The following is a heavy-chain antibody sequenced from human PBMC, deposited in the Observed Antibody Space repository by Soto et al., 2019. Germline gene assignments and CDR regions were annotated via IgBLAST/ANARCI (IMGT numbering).Heavy chain of an antibody. V-gene: IGHV3-23*01. CDR3: ARIGSTAWYNRGHFDH. CDR1: GFTFSDYA. D-gene: IGHD6-19*01. CDR2: IGGNGGVT. Sequence: EVHLLESGGGLVQPGGSVRLSCAASGFTFSDYAMTWVRQAPGRGLEWVSGIGGNGGVTYYADSVKGRFTISRDNYKNLVFMQMNSLIADDTAVYYCARIGSTAWYNRGHFDHWGQGTLLTVSS. J-gene: IGHJ4*02.